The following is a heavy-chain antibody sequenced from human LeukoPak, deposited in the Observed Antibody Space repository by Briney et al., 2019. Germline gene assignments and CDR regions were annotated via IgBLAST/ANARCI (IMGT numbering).Heavy chain of an antibody. CDR2: ISYDGSNK. CDR1: GFTFSSYA. J-gene: IGHJ4*02. V-gene: IGHV3-30-3*01. Sequence: GGSLRLSCAASGFTFSSYAMHWVRQAPGKGLEWVAVISYDGSNKYYADSVKGRFTTSRDNSKNTLYLQMNSLRAEDTAVYYCARVTVTKFDYWGQGTLVTVSS. CDR3: ARVTVTKFDY. D-gene: IGHD4-17*01.